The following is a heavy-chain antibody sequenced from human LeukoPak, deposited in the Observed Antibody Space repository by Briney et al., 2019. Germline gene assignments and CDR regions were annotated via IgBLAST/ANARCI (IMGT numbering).Heavy chain of an antibody. CDR1: GFTFSDYY. CDR3: ARALGYCSSTSCYLYYYGMDV. J-gene: IGHJ6*02. CDR2: ISSSGSTI. D-gene: IGHD2-2*01. V-gene: IGHV3-11*01. Sequence: GGSLRLSCAASGFTFSDYYMSWIRQAPGKGLEWVSYISSSGSTIYYAGSVKGRFTISRDNAKNSLYLQMNSLRAEDTAVYYCARALGYCSSTSCYLYYYGMDVWGQGTTVTVSS.